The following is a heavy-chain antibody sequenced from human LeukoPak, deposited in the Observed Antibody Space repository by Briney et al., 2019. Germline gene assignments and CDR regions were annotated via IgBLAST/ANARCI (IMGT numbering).Heavy chain of an antibody. J-gene: IGHJ4*02. V-gene: IGHV1-18*01. D-gene: IGHD3-22*01. Sequence: GASVKVSCKASGYTFTSYGISWVRQAPGQGLEWMGWISAYNGNTNYAQKLQGRVTMTTDTSTSTAYMELRSLRSDDTAVYYCARDPRKTPYYYESSGAVDYWGQGTLVTVSS. CDR3: ARDPRKTPYYYESSGAVDY. CDR1: GYTFTSYG. CDR2: ISAYNGNT.